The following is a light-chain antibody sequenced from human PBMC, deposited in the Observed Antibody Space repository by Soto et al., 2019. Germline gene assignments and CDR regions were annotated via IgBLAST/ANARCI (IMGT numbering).Light chain of an antibody. V-gene: IGKV2-30*01. CDR3: MQGTHWPYT. Sequence: DVVMTQSPLSLPVTLGQPASISCRSSQSLVYVNGDTYLDWFQHRPGQSPRRLIYKVSNRDSGVPYRFSGSGSGPDFTLKISRVEAEDVCVYYCMQGTHWPYTFGKGTKLEIK. J-gene: IGKJ2*01. CDR1: QSLVYVNGDTY. CDR2: KVS.